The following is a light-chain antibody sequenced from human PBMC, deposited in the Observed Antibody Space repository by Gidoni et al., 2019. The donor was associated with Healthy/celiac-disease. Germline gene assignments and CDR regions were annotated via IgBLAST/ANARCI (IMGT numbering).Light chain of an antibody. CDR2: GTN. V-gene: IGLV3-19*01. Sequence: SSELTQDPAVSVALGQTVRITCQGDSLRSYYASWYQQKPGQAPVLVIYGTNNRPSGIPDRFSGSSSGNTASLTITGAQAEDEADYYCNSRDSSGNRYVVFGGGTKLTVL. J-gene: IGLJ2*01. CDR1: SLRSYY. CDR3: NSRDSSGNRYVV.